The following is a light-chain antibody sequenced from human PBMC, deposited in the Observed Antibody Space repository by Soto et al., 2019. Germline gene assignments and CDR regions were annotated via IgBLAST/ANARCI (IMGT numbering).Light chain of an antibody. Sequence: EIVMTQSPATLSVSPGERATLSCGASQGVSSNLAWYQQKPGQAPRLLIFGSSSTATGIPDRFSGSGSGTDFTLTISRLEPEDFAVYYCQQYGSSGTFGQGTKVDI. CDR2: GSS. CDR1: QGVSSN. J-gene: IGKJ1*01. V-gene: IGKV3-20*01. CDR3: QQYGSSGT.